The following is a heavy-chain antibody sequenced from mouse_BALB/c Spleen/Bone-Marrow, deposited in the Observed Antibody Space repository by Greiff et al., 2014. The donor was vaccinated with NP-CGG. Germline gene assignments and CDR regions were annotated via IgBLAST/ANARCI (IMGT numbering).Heavy chain of an antibody. J-gene: IGHJ3*01. CDR1: GYTFTSFV. Sequence: EVQLQQSGPDLVKPGASVKMSCKASGYTFTSFVMHWVKQTPGQGLEWIGYINPYNGGTKYNEKFKDKATLSSDKSSSTAYMELSSLTSEDSAVYYCGRRESGTWFAYWGQGTLVTVSA. V-gene: IGHV1-14*01. CDR2: INPYNGGT. CDR3: GRRESGTWFAY. D-gene: IGHD4-1*01.